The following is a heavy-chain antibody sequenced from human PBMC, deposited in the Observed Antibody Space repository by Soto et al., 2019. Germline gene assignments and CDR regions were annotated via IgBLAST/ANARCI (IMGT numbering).Heavy chain of an antibody. J-gene: IGHJ3*02. Sequence: EVQLLESGGGLVQPGGSLRLSCAASGFTFSTYALTWVRQAPGKGLEWVSSIGTHADTTYYVDSVKGRFSISRDNSKNTVYLQMSSLSAEDPAVYYCAGPYVEVAVNDAFDIWGRGTMVTVSS. CDR1: GFTFSTYA. CDR3: AGPYVEVAVNDAFDI. CDR2: IGTHADTT. D-gene: IGHD3-16*01. V-gene: IGHV3-23*01.